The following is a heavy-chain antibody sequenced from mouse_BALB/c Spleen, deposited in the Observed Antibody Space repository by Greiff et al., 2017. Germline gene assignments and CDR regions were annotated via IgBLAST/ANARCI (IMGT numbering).Heavy chain of an antibody. CDR2: INPYNGAT. CDR3: ARSEDYYGSSSVGY. CDR1: GYSFTGYY. D-gene: IGHD1-1*01. Sequence: VQLQQSGPELVKPGASVKISCKASGYSFTGYYMHWVKQSHVKSLEWIGRINPYNGATSYNQNFKDKASLTVDKSSSTAYMELHSLTSEDSAVYYLARSEDYYGSSSVGYRGQGTLVTVSA. J-gene: IGHJ3*01. V-gene: IGHV1-31*01.